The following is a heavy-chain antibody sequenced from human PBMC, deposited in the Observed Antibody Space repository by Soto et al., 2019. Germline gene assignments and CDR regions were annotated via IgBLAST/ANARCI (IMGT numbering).Heavy chain of an antibody. D-gene: IGHD3-10*01. CDR1: GDTFTNCV. Sequence: QVQVVQSGVEVRRPGSSVKVSCKASGDTFTNCVISWVRQAPGQGLEWMGGIIPLFGTTDFAQRFQGRLTITTDESTTTAYMELSRLRSEDTATYYCAAELGFGKLSVVWGQGTTVIVS. J-gene: IGHJ6*02. CDR3: AAELGFGKLSVV. CDR2: IIPLFGTT. V-gene: IGHV1-69*01.